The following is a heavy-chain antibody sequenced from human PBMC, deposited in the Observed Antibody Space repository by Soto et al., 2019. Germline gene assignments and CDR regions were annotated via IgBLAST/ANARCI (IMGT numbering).Heavy chain of an antibody. J-gene: IGHJ6*03. CDR3: ARAPRYLDWLLHYYYYYMDV. CDR2: IYYSGST. CDR1: GGSISSGGYY. D-gene: IGHD3-9*01. V-gene: IGHV4-31*03. Sequence: QVQLQESGPGLVKPSQTLSLTCTVSGGSISSGGYYWSWIRQHPGKGLEWIGSIYYSGSTYYNPSLKSRVTVSVDTSKNQFSLKLSSVTAADTTVYYCARAPRYLDWLLHYYYYYMDVWGKGTTVTVSS.